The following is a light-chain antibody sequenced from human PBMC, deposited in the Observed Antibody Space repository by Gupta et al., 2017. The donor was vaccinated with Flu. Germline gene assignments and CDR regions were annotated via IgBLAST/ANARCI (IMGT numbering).Light chain of an antibody. CDR3: HEDANVRYS. J-gene: IGKJ2*03. Sequence: DIQMTQSPSSLSASVGDRVTITCQASQDISNYLNWYQQKPGKAPKLLIYDVSNLETGVPSRFSGSGSGTDFTLTMISLQPEDFATYYCHEDANVRYSFGQGTKLEIK. V-gene: IGKV1-33*01. CDR2: DVS. CDR1: QDISNY.